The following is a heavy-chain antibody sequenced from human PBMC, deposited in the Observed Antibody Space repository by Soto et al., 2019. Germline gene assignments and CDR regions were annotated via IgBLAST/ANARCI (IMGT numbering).Heavy chain of an antibody. V-gene: IGHV3-21*01. CDR1: GYSFSSHN. D-gene: IGHD3-10*01. Sequence: DVHLVESGGGLVKPGGSLRLSCATSGYSFSSHNIYWFRQAPGKGLEWVSSIGTSDTSMYYADSVKGRFTVSRDDAKKSVYLQMDSLRVEDTATYYCARELSTLVRACNWGQGTLVTVSS. CDR2: IGTSDTSM. CDR3: ARELSTLVRACN. J-gene: IGHJ4*02.